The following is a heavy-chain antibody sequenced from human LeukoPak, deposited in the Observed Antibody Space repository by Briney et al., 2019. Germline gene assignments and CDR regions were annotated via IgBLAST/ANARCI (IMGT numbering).Heavy chain of an antibody. D-gene: IGHD2-2*01. Sequence: SETLSLTCTVSGGSISSYYWSWIRQPAGKGLEWIGRIYTSGSTNYNPSLKSRVTMSVDTSKNQFSLKLSSVTAADTAVYYCARGVVVVPAASPGNYYYYMDVWGKGTTVTVSS. CDR2: IYTSGST. J-gene: IGHJ6*03. CDR1: GGSISSYY. CDR3: ARGVVVVPAASPGNYYYYMDV. V-gene: IGHV4-4*07.